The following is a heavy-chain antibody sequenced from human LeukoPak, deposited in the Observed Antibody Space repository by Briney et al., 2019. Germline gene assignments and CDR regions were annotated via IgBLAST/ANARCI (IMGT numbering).Heavy chain of an antibody. CDR3: AKGDYFDY. J-gene: IGHJ4*02. Sequence: GXXXXLSCAXSGFTFSTSWMSWVRQAPGKGLEWVANIKEDGSEKLYMDSVKGRFTISRDNPKNSLYLQMTSLRAEDTAVFYCAKGDYFDYWGQGTLVTVSS. CDR1: GFTFSTSW. D-gene: IGHD3-16*01. V-gene: IGHV3-7*01. CDR2: IKEDGSEK.